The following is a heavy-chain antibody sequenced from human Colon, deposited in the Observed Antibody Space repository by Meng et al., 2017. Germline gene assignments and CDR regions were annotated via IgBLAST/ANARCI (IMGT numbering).Heavy chain of an antibody. Sequence: SETLSLTCAVSGYSISSGYYWGWIRQPPGKGLERIGSISHSGSTYYNPSLKSRVTISEDTSKNQFSLKLSSVTAADTAVYYCARGQPRRDGYNYGFDYWGQGTLVTVSS. D-gene: IGHD5-24*01. V-gene: IGHV4-38-2*01. CDR1: GYSISSGYY. CDR3: ARGQPRRDGYNYGFDY. CDR2: ISHSGST. J-gene: IGHJ4*02.